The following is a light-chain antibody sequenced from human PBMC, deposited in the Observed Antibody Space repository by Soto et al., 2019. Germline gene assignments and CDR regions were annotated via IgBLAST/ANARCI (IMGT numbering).Light chain of an antibody. V-gene: IGLV2-14*03. CDR3: SSYTSSGTVV. J-gene: IGLJ2*01. CDR2: EVT. CDR1: SIDVGGYNY. Sequence: QSALTQPASVSGSPGQSITISCTGTSIDVGGYNYVCWYQQHPGKAPKLIIYEVTNRPSGVSNRFSASKSGNTASLSVSGLQAEDEADYYCSSYTSSGTVVFGGGTKLTVL.